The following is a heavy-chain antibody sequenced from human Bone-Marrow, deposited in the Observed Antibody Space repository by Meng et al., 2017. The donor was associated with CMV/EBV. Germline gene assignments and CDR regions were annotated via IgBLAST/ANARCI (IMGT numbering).Heavy chain of an antibody. Sequence: GESLKISCAASGFAFRSYWIHWVRQCPGKGLVWVARVNGDGSSTSYADSVKGRFTISRDNTKNTVSLQMNSLRVEDTAVYYCTRGNQVWGQGTLVTVSS. CDR3: TRGNQV. J-gene: IGHJ4*02. V-gene: IGHV3-74*01. CDR1: GFAFRSYW. CDR2: VNGDGSST. D-gene: IGHD1-14*01.